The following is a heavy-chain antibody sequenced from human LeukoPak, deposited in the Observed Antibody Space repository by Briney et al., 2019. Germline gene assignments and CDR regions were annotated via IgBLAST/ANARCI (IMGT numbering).Heavy chain of an antibody. CDR1: GGSISSGGYY. V-gene: IGHV4-31*03. D-gene: IGHD3-3*01. CDR2: IYYSGST. J-gene: IGHJ4*02. CDR3: ARIEDYDFWSGYYTGGFDY. Sequence: PSQTLSLTCIVSGGSISSGGYYWSCIRQHPGKGLEWIVYIYYSGSTYYNPSLKSRVTISVDTSKNQFSLKLNSVTAADTAVYYCARIEDYDFWSGYYTGGFDYWGQGTLVTVSS.